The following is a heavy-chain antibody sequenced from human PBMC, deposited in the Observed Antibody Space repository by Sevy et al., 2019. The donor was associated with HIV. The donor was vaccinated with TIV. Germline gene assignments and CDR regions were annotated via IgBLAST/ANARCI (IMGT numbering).Heavy chain of an antibody. Sequence: ASAKVSCKASGYTFTSYGISWVRQAPGQGLEWMGWISAYNGNTNYAEKVQGRVTMTTDTSTSTAYMELRSLRSDDTAVYYCARDPGALIAARPRGYYYYYGMDVWGQGTTVTVSS. J-gene: IGHJ6*02. CDR1: GYTFTSYG. CDR3: ARDPGALIAARPRGYYYYYGMDV. V-gene: IGHV1-18*01. D-gene: IGHD6-6*01. CDR2: ISAYNGNT.